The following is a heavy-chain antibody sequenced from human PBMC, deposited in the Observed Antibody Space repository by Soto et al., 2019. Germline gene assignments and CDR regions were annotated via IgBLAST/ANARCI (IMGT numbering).Heavy chain of an antibody. CDR3: ARDADILTGYYTSGWFDP. Sequence: QVPLVQSGTEVKKPGASVKVSCKASGYTFTTYGITWVRQAPGQGLEWMGWISAYSDNTHYAQKLQDRLTMTTDTSTPTAYMELRNLRSDDTAVYYCARDADILTGYYTSGWFDPWGQGTLVTVSS. V-gene: IGHV1-18*01. J-gene: IGHJ5*02. D-gene: IGHD3-9*01. CDR1: GYTFTTYG. CDR2: ISAYSDNT.